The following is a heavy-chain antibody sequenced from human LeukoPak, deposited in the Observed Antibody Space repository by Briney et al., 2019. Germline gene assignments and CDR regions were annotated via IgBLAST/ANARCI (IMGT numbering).Heavy chain of an antibody. CDR3: ARGGDYNFWSGYSYGMDV. J-gene: IGHJ6*02. Sequence: GGSLRLSCAASGLTFSSHWMHWVRQAPGKGLVWVSRITNDGSSTTYADSVKGRFTISRDKSKSTLYLQMNSLRAEDTGVYYCARGGDYNFWSGYSYGMDVWGQGTTVTVSS. D-gene: IGHD3-3*01. CDR1: GLTFSSHW. CDR2: ITNDGSST. V-gene: IGHV3-74*01.